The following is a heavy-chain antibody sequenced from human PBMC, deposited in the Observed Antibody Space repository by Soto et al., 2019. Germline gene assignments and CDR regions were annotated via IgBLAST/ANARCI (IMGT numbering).Heavy chain of an antibody. J-gene: IGHJ6*02. CDR2: IWYDGSNK. V-gene: IGHV3-33*01. Sequence: GGSLRLSCAASGFTFSSYGMHWVRQAPGKGLEWVAVIWYDGSNKYYADSVKGRFTISRDNSKNTLYLQMNSLRAEDTAVYYCARLSGWFFEDYGMDVWGQGTTVTVSS. CDR1: GFTFSSYG. D-gene: IGHD6-19*01. CDR3: ARLSGWFFEDYGMDV.